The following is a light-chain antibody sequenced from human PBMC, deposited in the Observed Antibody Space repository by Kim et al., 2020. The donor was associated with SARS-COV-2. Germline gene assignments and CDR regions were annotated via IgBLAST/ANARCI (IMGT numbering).Light chain of an antibody. CDR1: RSNIGSNT. CDR3: AARDDSLNGVI. V-gene: IGLV1-44*01. J-gene: IGLJ2*01. Sequence: QSVLTQPPSASGTPGQRVTISCSGSRSNIGSNTVNWYQQLPGTAPKLLIHTNNYRPSGVPNRFSGSKSGTSASLAISGLQSEDEADYYCAARDDSLNGVIFGGGTQLTVL. CDR2: TNN.